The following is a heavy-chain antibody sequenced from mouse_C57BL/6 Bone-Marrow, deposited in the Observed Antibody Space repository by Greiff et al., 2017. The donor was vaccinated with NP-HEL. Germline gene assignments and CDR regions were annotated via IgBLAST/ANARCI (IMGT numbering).Heavy chain of an antibody. V-gene: IGHV14-4*01. Sequence: EVQLVESGAELVRPGASVKLSCTASGFNIKDDYMHWVKQRPEQGLEWIGWIDPENGDTEYASKFQGKATITADTSSNTAYLQLSSLTSEDTAVYYCTTSGVAFDYWGQGTTLTVSS. D-gene: IGHD1-1*02. CDR1: GFNIKDDY. J-gene: IGHJ2*01. CDR2: IDPENGDT. CDR3: TTSGVAFDY.